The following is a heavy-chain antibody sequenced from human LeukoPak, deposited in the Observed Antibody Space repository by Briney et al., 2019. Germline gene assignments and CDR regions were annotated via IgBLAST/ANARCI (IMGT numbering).Heavy chain of an antibody. CDR2: IYYSGST. CDR1: GGSISSSSYY. D-gene: IGHD3-22*01. Sequence: SETLSLTCTVSGGSISSSSYYWGWIRQTPGKGLEWIGSIYYSGSTYNNPSLKSRVTILVDTSKNQFSLKLSSVTAADTAVYYCARVASNYYDSSGYYFYYYYYMDVWGKGTTVTVSS. CDR3: ARVASNYYDSSGYYFYYYYYMDV. J-gene: IGHJ6*03. V-gene: IGHV4-39*07.